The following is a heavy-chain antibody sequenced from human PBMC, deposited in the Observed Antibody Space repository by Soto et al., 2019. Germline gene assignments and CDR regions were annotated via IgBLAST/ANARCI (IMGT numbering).Heavy chain of an antibody. V-gene: IGHV1-8*01. CDR3: SGVGGQLFGDHGMDV. CDR2: MSPSSGNT. CDR1: GYTFTTYE. Sequence: QVQLVQSGAEVKKPGASVKVSCKASGYTFTTYEINWVRQVPGQGLEWMGWMSPSSGNTGYVDQFRGRVTMTSNTSRTTAYMELSSLRSEDTAVYYCSGVGGQLFGDHGMDVWGQGTTVTVSS. D-gene: IGHD3-10*01. J-gene: IGHJ6*02.